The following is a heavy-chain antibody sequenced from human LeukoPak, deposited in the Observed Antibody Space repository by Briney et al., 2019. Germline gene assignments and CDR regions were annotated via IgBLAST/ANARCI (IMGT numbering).Heavy chain of an antibody. V-gene: IGHV3-66*01. D-gene: IGHD1-14*01. J-gene: IGHJ4*02. CDR1: GFTVSSNY. CDR2: IYSGGST. CDR3: ARGVVRYLIDY. Sequence: PTGGSLRLSCAASGFTVSSNYMSWVRQAPGKGLEWVSVIYSGGSTYYADSVKGRFTISRDNSKNTLYLQMNSLRAEDTAVYYCARGVVRYLIDYWGQGTLVTVSS.